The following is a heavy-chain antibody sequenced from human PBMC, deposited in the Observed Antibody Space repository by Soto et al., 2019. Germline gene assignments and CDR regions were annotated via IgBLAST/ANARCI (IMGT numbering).Heavy chain of an antibody. CDR2: IKQDGSEK. CDR1: GFTFSSYW. D-gene: IGHD4-4*01. CDR3: ASGRPHDYSNDFDY. Sequence: PGGSLRLSCAASGFTFSSYWMSWVRQAPGKGLEWVANIKQDGSEKYYVDSVKGRFTISRDNSKNTLYLQMNSLRAEDTAVYYCASGRPHDYSNDFDYWGQGTLVTVSS. J-gene: IGHJ4*02. V-gene: IGHV3-7*01.